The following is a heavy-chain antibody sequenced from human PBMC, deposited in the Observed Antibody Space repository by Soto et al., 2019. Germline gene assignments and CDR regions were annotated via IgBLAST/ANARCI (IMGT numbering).Heavy chain of an antibody. V-gene: IGHV4-31*03. CDR2: IYYSGST. CDR3: ARGRSSTSPYPIGY. D-gene: IGHD2-2*01. J-gene: IGHJ4*02. Sequence: QVQLQESGPGLVKPSQTLSLTCTVSGGSISSGGYYWSWIRQHPGKGLEWIGYIYYSGSTAYKPSLKSRVTISVDTSKNQFSLKLSSVTAADTAVYYCARGRSSTSPYPIGYWGQGTLVTVSS. CDR1: GGSISSGGYY.